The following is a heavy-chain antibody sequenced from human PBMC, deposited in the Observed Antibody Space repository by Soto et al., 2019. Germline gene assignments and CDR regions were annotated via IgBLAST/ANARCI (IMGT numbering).Heavy chain of an antibody. V-gene: IGHV4-61*08. D-gene: IGHD3-22*01. CDR1: GDSLSSNVYY. CDR3: ARLGDYYQAFDY. J-gene: IGHJ4*01. CDR2: IYYTGTT. Sequence: PSETLSLTCTVSGDSLSSNVYYWSWIRQHPGQGLEWVGYIYYTGTTTYNPSLKSRVTVSVDTSKNQFSLKLRSVTAADTAVYYCARLGDYYQAFDYWGQGTLVTVSS.